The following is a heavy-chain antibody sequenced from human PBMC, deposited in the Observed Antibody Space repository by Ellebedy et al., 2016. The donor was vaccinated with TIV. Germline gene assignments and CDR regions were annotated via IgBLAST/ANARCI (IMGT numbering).Heavy chain of an antibody. CDR3: ERTAYYYDTSGYWIHDAFDV. CDR2: IKQDGREK. D-gene: IGHD3-22*01. V-gene: IGHV3-7*03. Sequence: GESLKISCAASGFTFRTHWMSWVRQAPGKGLEWVANIKQDGREKYYVDSVKGRVTISRDNAQNSLFLQRNSLRAEDTAVYYCERTAYYYDTSGYWIHDAFDVWGQGTVVTVSS. J-gene: IGHJ3*01. CDR1: GFTFRTHW.